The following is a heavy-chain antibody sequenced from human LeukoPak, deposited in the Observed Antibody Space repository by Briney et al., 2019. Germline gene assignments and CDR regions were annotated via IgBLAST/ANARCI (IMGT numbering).Heavy chain of an antibody. J-gene: IGHJ6*02. D-gene: IGHD3-10*01. CDR2: ISGSCGRT. V-gene: IGHV3-23*01. CDR3: AKKGESLDYYYMDV. Sequence: GGSLRLSCAASGFTFSSYAMSWVRQAPGKGLEWVSGISGSCGRTYYADSVKGRFTISRDNSKNTVHVQMNSLRAEDTAVYYCAKKGESLDYYYMDVWGQGTTVTVSS. CDR1: GFTFSSYA.